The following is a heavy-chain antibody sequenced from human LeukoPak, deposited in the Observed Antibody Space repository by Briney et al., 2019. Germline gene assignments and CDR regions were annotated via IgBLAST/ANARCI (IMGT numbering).Heavy chain of an antibody. CDR2: ISSSGSTI. J-gene: IGHJ2*01. CDR3: ARSPDYYDSSGYYYPVYWYFDL. V-gene: IGHV3-11*01. Sequence: PGGSLRLSCAASGFTFSDYYMSWIRQAPGKGLEWVSYISSSGSTIYYADSVKGRFTISRDNAKNSLYLQMNSLRAEDTAVYYCARSPDYYDSSGYYYPVYWYFDLWGRGTLVTVSS. D-gene: IGHD3-22*01. CDR1: GFTFSDYY.